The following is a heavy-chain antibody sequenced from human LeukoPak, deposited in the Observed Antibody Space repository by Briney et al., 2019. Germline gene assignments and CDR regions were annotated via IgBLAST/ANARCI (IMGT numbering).Heavy chain of an antibody. D-gene: IGHD6-13*01. V-gene: IGHV6-1*01. CDR1: GDSVSSNSAA. Sequence: SQTLSLTCALSGDSVSSNSAAWNWTRQSPSRGLEWLGSTYYRSKRYNDYAVSVKSRITINPDTSKNQFSLQLNSVTPEDTAVYYCARDRYSSSGYPGDWFDPWGQGTLVTVSS. CDR3: ARDRYSSSGYPGDWFDP. J-gene: IGHJ5*02. CDR2: TYYRSKRYN.